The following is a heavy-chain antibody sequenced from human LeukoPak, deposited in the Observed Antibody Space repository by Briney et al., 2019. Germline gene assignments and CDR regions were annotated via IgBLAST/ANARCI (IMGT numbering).Heavy chain of an antibody. CDR3: ARQALGVYAVRCTTRWTLIAEYFQD. CDR2: NYYNGDT. Sequence: SETLSLTCTVSSGSIRNSSYYWAWVRQPPGKVLEWIGSNYYNGDTSYNPSLKSHVAMFVDTSKDQFSLKVTSVTAAETAKYFCARQALGVYAVRCTTRWTLIAEYFQDWGQGTLVSASS. CDR1: SGSIRNSSYY. J-gene: IGHJ1*01. D-gene: IGHD2-8*02. V-gene: IGHV4-39*01.